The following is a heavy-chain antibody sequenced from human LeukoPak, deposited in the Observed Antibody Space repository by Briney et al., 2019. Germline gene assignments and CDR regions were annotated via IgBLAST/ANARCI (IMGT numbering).Heavy chain of an antibody. CDR1: GGSFSGYY. Sequence: SETLSLTCAVYGGSFSGYYWSWIRQPPGKGLEWIGEINHSGSTNYNPSLKSRVTISVDTSKNQFSLKLSSVTAADTAVYYCARGTGEFDPWGQGTLVTVSP. D-gene: IGHD3-10*01. CDR3: ARGTGEFDP. V-gene: IGHV4-34*01. CDR2: INHSGST. J-gene: IGHJ5*02.